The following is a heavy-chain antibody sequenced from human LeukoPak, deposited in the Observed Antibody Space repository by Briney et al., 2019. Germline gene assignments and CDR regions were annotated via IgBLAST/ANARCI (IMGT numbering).Heavy chain of an antibody. V-gene: IGHV3-23*01. CDR3: AKGSGTYDIGASFDY. Sequence: GGSLRLSCAASGFTFSNYAMSWVRQAPGKGLEWVSVVSGSGGDASYADSVKGRFTISRDNSKNTLYLQMSSLSAEDTAVYYCAKGSGTYDIGASFDYWGQGTLVTVSS. CDR1: GFTFSNYA. J-gene: IGHJ4*02. CDR2: VSGSGGDA. D-gene: IGHD3-10*01.